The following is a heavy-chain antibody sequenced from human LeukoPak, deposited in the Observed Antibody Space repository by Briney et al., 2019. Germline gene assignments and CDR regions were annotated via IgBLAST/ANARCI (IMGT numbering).Heavy chain of an antibody. D-gene: IGHD3-10*01. CDR2: ISGSGGST. J-gene: IGHJ6*02. CDR3: AKGGLWSGESDLYYYYGMDV. CDR1: GFSFSSYA. Sequence: GGSLRLSCAASGFSFSSYAMSWVRQAPGKGLEWVSAISGSGGSTYYADSVKGRFTISRDNSKNTLYLQMNSLRAEDTAVYYCAKGGLWSGESDLYYYYGMDVWGQGTTVTVSS. V-gene: IGHV3-23*01.